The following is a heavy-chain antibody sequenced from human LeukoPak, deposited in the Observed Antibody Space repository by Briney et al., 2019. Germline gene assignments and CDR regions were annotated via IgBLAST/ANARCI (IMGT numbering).Heavy chain of an antibody. V-gene: IGHV3-21*01. CDR2: ISSSSSYI. CDR3: AGGARYFDY. Sequence: PGGSLRLSCAASEFTFSTSYMTWLRQAPGKGLEWVSPISSSSSYIYYADSVKGRFTISRDNARNSLYLQMNSLRAEDTAVYYCAGGARYFDYWGQGTLVTVSS. J-gene: IGHJ4*02. CDR1: EFTFSTSY.